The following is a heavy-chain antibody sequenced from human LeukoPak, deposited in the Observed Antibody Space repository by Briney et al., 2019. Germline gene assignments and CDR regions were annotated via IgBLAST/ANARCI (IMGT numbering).Heavy chain of an antibody. J-gene: IGHJ4*02. Sequence: ASVKVSCKASGYSFTSYGFNWVRQAPGQGLEWMGWMSAYNGKTNYAHSLQGRVTMTRNTSISTAYMELSSLRSEDTAVYYCARGVVWGSYRYPDYWGQGTLVTVSS. CDR3: ARGVVWGSYRYPDY. CDR2: MSAYNGKT. V-gene: IGHV1-18*01. CDR1: GYSFTSYG. D-gene: IGHD3-16*02.